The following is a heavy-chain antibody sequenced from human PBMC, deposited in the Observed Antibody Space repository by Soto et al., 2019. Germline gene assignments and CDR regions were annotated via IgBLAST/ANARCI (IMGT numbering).Heavy chain of an antibody. CDR2: IGAYNGNT. J-gene: IGHJ4*02. CDR1: GYTFTSYG. Sequence: QVQLVQSGAEVKKPGASVKVSCKASGYTFTSYGISWVRQAPGQGLEGMGWIGAYNGNTNYAQKLQGRVTMTTDTSTSTAYMELRSLRSDDTAVYSCARAHRPWGSYRSVFDYWGQGTLVTVSS. CDR3: ARAHRPWGSYRSVFDY. D-gene: IGHD3-16*02. V-gene: IGHV1-18*01.